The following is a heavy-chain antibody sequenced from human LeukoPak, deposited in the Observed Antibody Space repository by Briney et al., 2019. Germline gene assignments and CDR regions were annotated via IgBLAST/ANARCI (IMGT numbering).Heavy chain of an antibody. V-gene: IGHV4-34*01. D-gene: IGHD1-26*01. Sequence: SETLSLTCAVYIDSFSNYHWNWIRQTPAKGMEWIGEVNESGGTNISPSLRSRVILSVDTSKNQFSLKLISVTVADTAIYYCARVGGTRYFDYWGQGTLVTVSS. J-gene: IGHJ4*02. CDR1: IDSFSNYH. CDR3: ARVGGTRYFDY. CDR2: VNESGGT.